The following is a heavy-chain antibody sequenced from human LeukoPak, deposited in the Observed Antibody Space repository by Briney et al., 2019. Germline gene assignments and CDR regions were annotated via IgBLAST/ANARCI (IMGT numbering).Heavy chain of an antibody. CDR3: ARDDSSGYYVFDY. Sequence: TSVKVSCKASGGTFSSYAISWVRQAPGQGLEWMGRIIPILGIANYAQKFQGRVTITADKSTSTAYMELSSLRSEDTAVYYCARDDSSGYYVFDYWGQGTLVTVSS. CDR2: IIPILGIA. J-gene: IGHJ4*02. CDR1: GGTFSSYA. D-gene: IGHD3-22*01. V-gene: IGHV1-69*04.